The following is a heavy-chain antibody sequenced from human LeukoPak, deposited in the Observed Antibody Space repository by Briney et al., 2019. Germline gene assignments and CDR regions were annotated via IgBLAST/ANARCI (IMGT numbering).Heavy chain of an antibody. CDR2: IFYGGDT. CDR3: ARDPDGSGAGY. CDR1: AGSITSGYY. J-gene: IGHJ4*02. D-gene: IGHD3-10*01. V-gene: IGHV4-61*01. Sequence: SETLSLTCTVSAGSITSGYYWSWIRQSPGKPLEWLGYIFYGGDTNYNPSLKSRVTMSVDMSKNQFSLKLSSVSAADTAIYYCARDPDGSGAGYWGQGTQVTVSS.